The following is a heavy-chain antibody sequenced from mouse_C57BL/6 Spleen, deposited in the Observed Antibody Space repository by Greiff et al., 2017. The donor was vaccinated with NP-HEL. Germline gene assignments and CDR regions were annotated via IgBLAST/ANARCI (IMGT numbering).Heavy chain of an antibody. CDR3: TTNRFITTVVATNFDV. J-gene: IGHJ1*03. D-gene: IGHD1-1*01. CDR1: GFNIKDDY. CDR2: IDPENGDT. V-gene: IGHV14-4*01. Sequence: EVKLQQSGAELVRPGASVKLSCTASGFNIKDDYMHWVKQRPEQGLEWIGWIDPENGDTEYASKFQGKATITADTSSNTAYLQLSSLTSEDTAVYYCTTNRFITTVVATNFDVWGTGTTVTVSS.